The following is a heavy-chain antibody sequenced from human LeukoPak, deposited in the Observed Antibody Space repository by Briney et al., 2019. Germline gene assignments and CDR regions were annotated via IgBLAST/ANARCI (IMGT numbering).Heavy chain of an antibody. CDR2: INSDGSST. CDR1: GFTFSSYW. CDR3: ARGPDFGDY. D-gene: IGHD3-3*01. Sequence: GGSLRLSCAASGFTFSSYWMHWVRQAPGKGLVWVSRINSDGSSTTYAEFVKGRFTISRDNAKNTLYLQMTSLRAEDTAVFYCARGPDFGDYWGQGTLVTVSS. V-gene: IGHV3-74*01. J-gene: IGHJ4*02.